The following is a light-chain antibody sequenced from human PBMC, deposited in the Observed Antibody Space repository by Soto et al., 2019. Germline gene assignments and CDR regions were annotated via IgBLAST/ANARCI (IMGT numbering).Light chain of an antibody. Sequence: DIVMTQSPDSLAVSLGERATINCKSSRTLLYRSNNRNYLAWYQQKPGQPPKLIIYWASTRESGVPDRFSGSGSGADFTLTISSLQAEDVAVYYCQQYYNSLWTFGQGTKVEIK. J-gene: IGKJ1*01. CDR1: RTLLYRSNNRNY. V-gene: IGKV4-1*01. CDR2: WAS. CDR3: QQYYNSLWT.